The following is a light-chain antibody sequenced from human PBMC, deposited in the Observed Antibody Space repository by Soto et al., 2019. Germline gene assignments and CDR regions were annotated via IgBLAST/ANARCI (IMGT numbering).Light chain of an antibody. Sequence: QPVLTQPPSVSGAPGQRVTISCTGSSSNIGAGYDVHWYQQLPGTAPKLLIYGNSNRPSGVPDRFSGSKSGSSASLAITGLQAEDEADYYCQSYDSSLSGEAFGGGTKVTVL. V-gene: IGLV1-40*01. CDR1: SSNIGAGYD. J-gene: IGLJ3*02. CDR2: GNS. CDR3: QSYDSSLSGEA.